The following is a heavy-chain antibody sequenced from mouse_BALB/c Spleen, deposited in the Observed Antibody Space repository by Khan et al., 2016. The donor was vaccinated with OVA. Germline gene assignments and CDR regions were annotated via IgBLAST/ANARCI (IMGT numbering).Heavy chain of an antibody. V-gene: IGHV3-2*02. D-gene: IGHD4-1*01. CDR3: ARLGPGFAY. Sequence: EVQLVESGPGLVKPSQSLSLTCTVTGYSITSDYAWNWIRQFPGNKLEWMGYIGYSGSTSSNTSLKSQISITRATSKNQFFLRLNSVTKEDTATYCGARLGPGFAYWGQGTLVTVSA. CDR2: IGYSGST. J-gene: IGHJ3*01. CDR1: GYSITSDYA.